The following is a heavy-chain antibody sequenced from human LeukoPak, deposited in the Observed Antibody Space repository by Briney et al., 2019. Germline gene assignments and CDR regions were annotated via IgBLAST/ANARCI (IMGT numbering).Heavy chain of an antibody. D-gene: IGHD6-13*01. V-gene: IGHV3-30*02. CDR2: IRYDGSYT. CDR3: AKVSGYRSSWSYLDF. J-gene: IGHJ4*02. CDR1: EFTFSTYS. Sequence: GGSLRLSCAASEFTFSTYSMNWVRQAPGKGLEWVAFIRYDGSYTDYADSVKGRCTISRDNSKNTLYLQMNSLRTEDTALYYCAKVSGYRSSWSYLDFWGQGTLVTVSS.